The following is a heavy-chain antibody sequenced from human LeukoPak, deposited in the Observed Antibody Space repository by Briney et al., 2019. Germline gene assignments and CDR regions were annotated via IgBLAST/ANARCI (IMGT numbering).Heavy chain of an antibody. J-gene: IGHJ5*01. CDR2: ITANSGTT. V-gene: IGHV3-23*01. CDR3: AKPISGGLAVTADWFHP. Sequence: PGGSLRLSCAASGFAFSFYAMSWLRQPPGKGLEWVSTITANSGTTSYAASVRGRFTISRDNSKNTLYLQVNTLRADDTATYYCAKPISGGLAVTADWFHPWGQGTLVVVFS. CDR1: GFAFSFYA. D-gene: IGHD6-19*01.